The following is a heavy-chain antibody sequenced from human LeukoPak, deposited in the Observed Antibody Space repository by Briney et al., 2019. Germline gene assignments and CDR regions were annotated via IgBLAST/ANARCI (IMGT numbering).Heavy chain of an antibody. CDR3: ARDAGYSYGWFAHYYYGMDV. J-gene: IGHJ6*02. CDR2: ISGSGGST. D-gene: IGHD5-18*01. V-gene: IGHV3-23*01. CDR1: GFTFSSYA. Sequence: GGSLRLSCAASGFTFSSYAMSWVRQAPGKGLEWVSAISGSGGSTYYADSVKGRFTISRDNSKNTLYLQMNSLRAEDTAVYYCARDAGYSYGWFAHYYYGMDVWGQGTTVTVSS.